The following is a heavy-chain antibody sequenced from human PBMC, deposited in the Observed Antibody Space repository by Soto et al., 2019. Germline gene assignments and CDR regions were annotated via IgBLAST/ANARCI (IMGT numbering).Heavy chain of an antibody. V-gene: IGHV4-59*01. CDR3: ARGTTVTSKFYYYHGMDV. Sequence: QVQLQESGPGLVKPSETLSLTCTVSGGSISNYYWNWIRHSPGKGLEWIGYIYYSGSTSYSPSLKDRVTISVDTSMSQFSLKLSSVTAADTALYYCARGTTVTSKFYYYHGMDVWGQGTTVTVSS. J-gene: IGHJ6*02. CDR2: IYYSGST. D-gene: IGHD4-17*01. CDR1: GGSISNYY.